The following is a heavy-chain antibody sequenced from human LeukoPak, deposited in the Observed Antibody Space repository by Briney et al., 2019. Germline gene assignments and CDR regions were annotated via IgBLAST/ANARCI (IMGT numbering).Heavy chain of an antibody. D-gene: IGHD3-16*01. CDR2: INHSGST. CDR1: GGSFSGYY. CDR3: ARHDYDYVWGNYYYYMDV. V-gene: IGHV4-34*01. Sequence: SETLPLTCAVYGGSFSGYYWSWIRQPPGKGLEWIGEINHSGSTNYNPSLKSRVTISVDTSKNQFSLKLSSVTAADTAVYYCARHDYDYVWGNYYYYMDVWGKGTTVTISS. J-gene: IGHJ6*03.